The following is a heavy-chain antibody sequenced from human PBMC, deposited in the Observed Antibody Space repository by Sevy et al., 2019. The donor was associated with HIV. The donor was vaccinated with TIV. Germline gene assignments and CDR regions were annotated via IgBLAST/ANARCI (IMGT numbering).Heavy chain of an antibody. V-gene: IGHV3-48*01. CDR1: GFTFSSYS. CDR3: ARPDLSGWYFDF. Sequence: GGSLRLSCVASGFTFSSYSMNWVRQAPGKGLEWVSYISSSSDSSRTLYYADSVKGRFSITRVNAKNSVHLQMTSLIVEDTAVYYCARPDLSGWYFDFWGHGTLVTVSS. J-gene: IGHJ4*01. CDR2: ISSSSDSSRTL. D-gene: IGHD6-19*01.